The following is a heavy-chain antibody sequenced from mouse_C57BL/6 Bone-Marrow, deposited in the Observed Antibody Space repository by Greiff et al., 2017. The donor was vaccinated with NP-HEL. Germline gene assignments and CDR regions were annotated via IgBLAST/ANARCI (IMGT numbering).Heavy chain of an antibody. D-gene: IGHD4-1*01. J-gene: IGHJ1*03. CDR2: IDPSDRYT. CDR1: GYTFTSYW. V-gene: IGHV1-50*01. Sequence: VQLQQPGAELVKPGASVKLSCKASGYTFTSYWMQWVKQRPGQGLEWIGEIDPSDRYTNYNQKFKGKATLTVDTSSSTAYMQLSSLTSEDSAVYYCASLGRWYFDVWGTGTTVTVSS. CDR3: ASLGRWYFDV.